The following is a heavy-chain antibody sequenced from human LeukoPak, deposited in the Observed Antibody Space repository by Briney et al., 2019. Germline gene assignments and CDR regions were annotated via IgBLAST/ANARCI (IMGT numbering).Heavy chain of an antibody. V-gene: IGHV4-39*07. Sequence: PSETLSLTCTVSGGSISSNNYSWGWIRQPPGKGLEWIGSIYYGGSTYYNPSLKSRVTISVDTSKNQFSLKLSSVTAADTAVYYCARVAKDDDYVWGSYRYTGRYFDYWGQGALVTVSS. J-gene: IGHJ4*02. CDR3: ARVAKDDDYVWGSYRYTGRYFDY. D-gene: IGHD3-16*02. CDR1: GGSISSNNYS. CDR2: IYYGGST.